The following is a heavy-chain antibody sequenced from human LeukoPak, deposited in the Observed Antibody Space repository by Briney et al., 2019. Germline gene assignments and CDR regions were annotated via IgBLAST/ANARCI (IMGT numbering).Heavy chain of an antibody. V-gene: IGHV1-69*04. D-gene: IGHD5-18*01. Sequence: ASVKVSCKAPGGTFNNYAISWVRQAAGQRLEWMGRIVPILGIANYAQEFQGRLIITADKATSSAYMELSSLRSEDTAVYYCARDQGDNSYGYYAIWYAFDVWGQGTMVTVSS. CDR3: ARDQGDNSYGYYAIWYAFDV. CDR1: GGTFNNYA. J-gene: IGHJ3*01. CDR2: IVPILGIA.